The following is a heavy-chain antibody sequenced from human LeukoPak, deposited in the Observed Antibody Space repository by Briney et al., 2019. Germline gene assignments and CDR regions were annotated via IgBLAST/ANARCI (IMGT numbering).Heavy chain of an antibody. CDR1: GFTFSNYW. D-gene: IGHD5-24*01. Sequence: GGSLRLSCVASGFTFSNYWMSWVRQAPGKGLEWVANIKQDGSEKYYVDSVKGRFTISRDNAKNSLYLQMNSLRAEDTAVYYCARQEMATTYPPVDYWGQGTLVTVSS. J-gene: IGHJ4*02. CDR2: IKQDGSEK. CDR3: ARQEMATTYPPVDY. V-gene: IGHV3-7*01.